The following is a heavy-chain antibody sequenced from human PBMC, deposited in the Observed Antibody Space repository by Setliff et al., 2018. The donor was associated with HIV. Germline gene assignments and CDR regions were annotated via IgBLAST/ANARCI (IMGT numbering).Heavy chain of an antibody. CDR1: GFTFSSYN. CDR3: ARDFRIQLWLRSPFDY. V-gene: IGHV3-21*01. Sequence: PGGSLRLSCEVSGFTFSSYNMNWVRQAPGKGLEWVSSISSSSDYIYYADSVEGRFIISRDNAKNSLYLQMNSLRAEDTAVYYCARDFRIQLWLRSPFDYWGQGTLVTVSS. CDR2: ISSSSDYI. J-gene: IGHJ4*02. D-gene: IGHD5-18*01.